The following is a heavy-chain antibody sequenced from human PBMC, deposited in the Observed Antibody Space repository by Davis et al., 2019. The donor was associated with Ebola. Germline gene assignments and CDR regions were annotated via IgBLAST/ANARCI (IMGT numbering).Heavy chain of an antibody. D-gene: IGHD1-1*01. J-gene: IGHJ3*02. CDR1: GYTFTSYG. CDR3: ARDGFNYNSFDAFDI. Sequence: SVKVSCKASGYTFTSYGISWVRQAPGKGLEWMGGIIPILGIANYAQKFQGRVTITADKSTSTAYMELRSLRSDDTAVYYCARDGFNYNSFDAFDIWGQGTMVTVSS. V-gene: IGHV1-69*10. CDR2: IIPILGIA.